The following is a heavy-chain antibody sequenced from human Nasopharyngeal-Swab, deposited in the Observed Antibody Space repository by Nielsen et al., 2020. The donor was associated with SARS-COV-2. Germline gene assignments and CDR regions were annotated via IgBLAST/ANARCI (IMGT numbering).Heavy chain of an antibody. CDR3: ARAPKRGSSGYQVVY. D-gene: IGHD3-22*01. CDR2: IKQDGSEK. J-gene: IGHJ4*02. Sequence: GESLKISCAASGFTFSSYWMSWVRQAPGKGLEWVANIKQDGSEKYYVDSVKGRFTISRDNAKNSLYLQMNSLRAEDTAVHYCARAPKRGSSGYQVVYWGQGTLVTVSS. V-gene: IGHV3-7*03. CDR1: GFTFSSYW.